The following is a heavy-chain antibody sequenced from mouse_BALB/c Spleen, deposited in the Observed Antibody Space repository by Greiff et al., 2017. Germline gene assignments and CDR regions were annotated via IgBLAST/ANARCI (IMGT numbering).Heavy chain of an antibody. Sequence: LQQPGSELVRPGASVKLSCKASGYTFTSYWMHWVKQRPGQGLEWIGNIYPGSGSTNYDEKFKSKATLTVDTSSSTAYMQLSSLTSEDSAVYYCTRPDLLRGLFGYWGQGTTLTVSS. J-gene: IGHJ2*01. V-gene: IGHV1S22*01. D-gene: IGHD2-1*01. CDR3: TRPDLLRGLFGY. CDR2: IYPGSGST. CDR1: GYTFTSYW.